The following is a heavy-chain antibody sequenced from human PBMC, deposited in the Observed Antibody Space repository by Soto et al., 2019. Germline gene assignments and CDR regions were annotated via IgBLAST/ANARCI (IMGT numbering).Heavy chain of an antibody. Sequence: QVQLVQSGAEVKXXXXSVKVSCKASGGTFSSYAISWVRQAPGQGLEWMGGIIPIFGTANYAQKFQGRVTITADESTSTAYMELSSLRSEDTAVYYCARDGEWELTYYGDIWGQGTMVTVSS. J-gene: IGHJ3*02. CDR2: IIPIFGTA. CDR1: GGTFSSYA. CDR3: ARDGEWELTYYGDI. D-gene: IGHD1-26*01. V-gene: IGHV1-69*01.